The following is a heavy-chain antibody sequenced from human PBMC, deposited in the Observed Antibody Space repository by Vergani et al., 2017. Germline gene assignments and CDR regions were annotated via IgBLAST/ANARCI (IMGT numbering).Heavy chain of an antibody. CDR1: GDAISRDTYS. V-gene: IGHV4-30-2*01. Sequence: QLQLQESDSRLVNPSQTLSLTCTLSGDAISRDTYSWNWVRQPPGKPLEWIGSVYYSGTTYYNPSLGGRVTMSIDKSKIHFSLTLTSVTAADSAFYFCARGQTGYSRDWSTYFFYMDVWGKGTTVTVSS. CDR2: VYYSGTT. D-gene: IGHD3/OR15-3a*01. CDR3: ARGQTGYSRDWSTYFFYMDV. J-gene: IGHJ6*03.